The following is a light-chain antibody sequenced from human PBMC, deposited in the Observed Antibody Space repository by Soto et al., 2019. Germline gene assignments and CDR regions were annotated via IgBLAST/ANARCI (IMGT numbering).Light chain of an antibody. V-gene: IGLV2-14*01. J-gene: IGLJ3*02. Sequence: SVLTQPASVSGSPGQSITISCTGTNSDVGAYNYVSWFQQHPGKAPKLIIFEVSNRPSGVSHRFSGSKSGNTASLTISGLQTEDEADYYCLSYTITSILVFGGGTKVTV. CDR1: NSDVGAYNY. CDR2: EVS. CDR3: LSYTITSILV.